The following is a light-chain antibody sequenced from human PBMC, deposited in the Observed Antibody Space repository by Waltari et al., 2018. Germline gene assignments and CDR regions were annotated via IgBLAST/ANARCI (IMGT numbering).Light chain of an antibody. J-gene: IGKJ4*01. V-gene: IGKV3-15*01. CDR2: SAS. Sequence: EIVMTQSPATLSVSPGERAILSCRASQRVSVYLAWYQQKPGQAPRLLIYSASTRVTGIPARFSGSGSGTEFTLTISSLQSEDFAVYHCQQYNDWLAPTFGGGTKVEI. CDR1: QRVSVY. CDR3: QQYNDWLAPT.